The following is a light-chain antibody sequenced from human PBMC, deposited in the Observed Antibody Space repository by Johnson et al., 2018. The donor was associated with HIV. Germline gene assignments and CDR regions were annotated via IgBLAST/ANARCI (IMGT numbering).Light chain of an antibody. CDR1: SSNIGNNY. V-gene: IGLV1-51*01. CDR2: DNS. Sequence: QSVLTQPPSVSAAPGQKVTISCSGSSSNIGNNYVSWYQQVPGAAPKLLIYDNSKRPSGIPDRFSGSKSGTSATLGITGLQTGDEADYYCGTWVGSLSACVFGTGTKVTVL. CDR3: GTWVGSLSACV. J-gene: IGLJ1*01.